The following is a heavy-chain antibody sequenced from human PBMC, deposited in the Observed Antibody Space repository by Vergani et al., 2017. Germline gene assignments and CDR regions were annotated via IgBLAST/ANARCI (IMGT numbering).Heavy chain of an antibody. D-gene: IGHD6-6*01. CDR2: ISWNSGSI. CDR1: GFTFDDYA. Sequence: EVQLVESGGGLVQPGRSLRLSCAASGFTFDDYAMHWVRQAPGKGLEWVSGISWNSGSIGYADSVKGRFTISRDNAKNSLYLQMNSLRAEDTALYYCAKDIVSYLSPSESLGQGTLVTVSS. CDR3: AKDIVSYLSPSES. V-gene: IGHV3-9*01. J-gene: IGHJ5*02.